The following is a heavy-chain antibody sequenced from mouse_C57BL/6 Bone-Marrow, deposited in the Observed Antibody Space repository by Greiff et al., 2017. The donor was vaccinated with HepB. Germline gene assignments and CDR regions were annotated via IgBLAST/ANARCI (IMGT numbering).Heavy chain of an antibody. D-gene: IGHD1-1*01. J-gene: IGHJ1*03. CDR3: ARGYYYGPYWYFDV. Sequence: EVQVVESGGGLVKPGGSLKLSCAASGFTFRDYGMHWVRQAPEKGLEWVAYISSGSSTIYYADTVKGRFTISRDNAKNTLFLQMTSLRSEDTAMYYCARGYYYGPYWYFDVWGTGTTVTVSS. V-gene: IGHV5-17*01. CDR1: GFTFRDYG. CDR2: ISSGSSTI.